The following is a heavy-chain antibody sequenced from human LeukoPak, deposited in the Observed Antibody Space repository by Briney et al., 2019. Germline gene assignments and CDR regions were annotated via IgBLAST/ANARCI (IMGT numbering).Heavy chain of an antibody. CDR2: IYYSGSP. CDR1: GGSISSSSYY. J-gene: IGHJ6*03. Sequence: SETLSLTCTVPGGSISSSSYYWGWVRQPPGEGLGWIGCIYYSGSPYHHPSLRSRVTISVDTSKNQFSLKWSSVTAADTAVYYCARHDGSWSNYYYCYVDVWGKGTTVTVSS. V-gene: IGHV4-39*01. D-gene: IGHD6-13*01. CDR3: ARHDGSWSNYYYCYVDV.